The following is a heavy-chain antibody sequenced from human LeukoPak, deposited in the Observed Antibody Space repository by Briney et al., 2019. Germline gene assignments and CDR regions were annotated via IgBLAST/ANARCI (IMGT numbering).Heavy chain of an antibody. CDR2: IYPGDSDT. J-gene: IGHJ4*02. Sequence: GESLKISCQVSGTDFSTYWVAWVRQMPGKDLEWLGVIYPGDSDTRYSPSFEGQVTISVDKSISTAYLQWSSLKATDSAVYYCARPHSTSRYVCDYRGQGTLVTVSS. V-gene: IGHV5-51*01. D-gene: IGHD2-2*01. CDR3: ARPHSTSRYVCDY. CDR1: GTDFSTYW.